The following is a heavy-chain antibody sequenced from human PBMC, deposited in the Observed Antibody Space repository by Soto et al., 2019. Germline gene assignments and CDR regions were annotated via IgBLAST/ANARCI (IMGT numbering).Heavy chain of an antibody. D-gene: IGHD1-26*01. J-gene: IGHJ3*02. CDR3: ARDNSGTFDI. V-gene: IGHV1-18*01. CDR2: IITYIGNT. Sequence: QVQLVQSGPEVKKPGASVKVSCKASGYTFTTYGVSWLRQAPGQGLEWMGWIITYIGNTNYAQKLQDRVTMSTDTSTSTACMELRSLRSDDSAVYYCARDNSGTFDIWGQGTMVTVSS. CDR1: GYTFTTYG.